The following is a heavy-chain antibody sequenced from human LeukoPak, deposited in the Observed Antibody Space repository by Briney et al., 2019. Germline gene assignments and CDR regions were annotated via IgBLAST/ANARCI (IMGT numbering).Heavy chain of an antibody. V-gene: IGHV1-69*13. CDR2: IIPIFGTA. D-gene: IGHD3-3*01. CDR1: GGTFSSYA. J-gene: IGHJ4*02. Sequence: EASVTVSCKASGGTFSSYAISWVRQAPGQGLEWMGGIIPIFGTANYAQKFQGRVTITADESTSTAYMELSSLRSEDTAVYYCECRFLEWLLYPFDYWGQGTLVTVSS. CDR3: ECRFLEWLLYPFDY.